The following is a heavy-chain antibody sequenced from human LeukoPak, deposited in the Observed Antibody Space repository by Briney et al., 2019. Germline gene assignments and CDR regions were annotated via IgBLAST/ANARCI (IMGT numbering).Heavy chain of an antibody. J-gene: IGHJ5*02. V-gene: IGHV6-1*01. CDR2: TYYRSKWYN. CDR3: ARGEKVGYGDYSWFDP. Sequence: SQTLSLTCAISGDSVSSNSAAWNWIRQSPSRGLEWLGRTYYRSKWYNDYAVSVKSRITINPDTSKNQFSLQLNSVTPEDTAVYYCARGEKVGYGDYSWFDPWGQGTLVTVSS. D-gene: IGHD4-17*01. CDR1: GDSVSSNSAA.